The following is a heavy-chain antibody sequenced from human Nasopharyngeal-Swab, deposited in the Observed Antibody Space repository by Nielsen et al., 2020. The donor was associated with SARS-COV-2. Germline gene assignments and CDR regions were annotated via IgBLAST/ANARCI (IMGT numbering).Heavy chain of an antibody. V-gene: IGHV4-31*03. CDR3: ARTPRTIFGVVTHFDY. CDR2: IYHSGST. Sequence: SETLSLTCTVPGGSISSGGYYWSWIRQHPGKGLAWFGYIYHSGSTYYNPSLKSRVTMSVDTSKNQFSLKLSSVTAADTAVYYCARTPRTIFGVVTHFDYWGQGTLVTVSS. D-gene: IGHD3-3*01. CDR1: GGSISSGGYY. J-gene: IGHJ4*02.